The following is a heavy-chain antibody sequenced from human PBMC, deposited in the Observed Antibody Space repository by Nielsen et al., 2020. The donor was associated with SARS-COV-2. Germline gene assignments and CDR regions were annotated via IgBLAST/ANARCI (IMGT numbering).Heavy chain of an antibody. CDR3: ARDLGYCSGGSCPPEAFDI. D-gene: IGHD2-15*01. J-gene: IGHJ3*02. CDR2: ISYDGSSK. Sequence: WIRQPPGKGLEWVAVISYDGSSKYYADSVKGRFTISRDNSKNTLYLQMNSLRAEDTAVYYCARDLGYCSGGSCPPEAFDIWGQGTMVTVSS. V-gene: IGHV3-30*04.